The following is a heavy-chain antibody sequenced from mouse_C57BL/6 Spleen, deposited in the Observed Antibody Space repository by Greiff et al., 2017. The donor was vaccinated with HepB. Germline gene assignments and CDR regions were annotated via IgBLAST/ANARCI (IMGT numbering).Heavy chain of an antibody. J-gene: IGHJ2*01. CDR2: IDPEDGET. CDR1: GFNIKDYY. CDR3: ARSPSTVVATRHYFDY. Sequence: VQLQQSGAELVKPGASVKLSCTASGFNIKDYYMHWVKQRTEQGLEWIGRIDPEDGETKYAPKFQGKATITADTSSNTAYLQLSSLTSEDTAVYYCARSPSTVVATRHYFDYWGQGTTLTVSS. D-gene: IGHD1-1*01. V-gene: IGHV14-2*01.